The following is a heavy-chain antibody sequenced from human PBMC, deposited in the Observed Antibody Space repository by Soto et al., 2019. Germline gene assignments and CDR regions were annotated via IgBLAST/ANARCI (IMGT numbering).Heavy chain of an antibody. CDR3: ARGGGYDSFDF. Sequence: TLSLTCTVSGDSMTSDNFYWTWIRQHPGKGLEWIGYIYNNGRTYYNPSLKSRLYISVDTSKSQFSLSLSSMTAADKAVYYCARGGGYDSFDFWGQGIQVTVSS. J-gene: IGHJ4*02. V-gene: IGHV4-31*03. D-gene: IGHD2-15*01. CDR1: GDSMTSDNFY. CDR2: IYNNGRT.